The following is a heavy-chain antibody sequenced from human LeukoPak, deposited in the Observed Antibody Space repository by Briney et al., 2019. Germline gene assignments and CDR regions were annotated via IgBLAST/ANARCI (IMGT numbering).Heavy chain of an antibody. V-gene: IGHV1-8*01. CDR3: ARAYYYGSGSWGYFDY. J-gene: IGHJ4*02. D-gene: IGHD3-10*01. CDR1: GYTVISYD. Sequence: ASVKVSCKASGYTVISYDINWVRQATGQGLEWMGWMNPNSGTTLYAQKFQGRVTITADKSTSTAYMELSSLRSEDTAVYYCARAYYYGSGSWGYFDYWGQGTLVTVSS. CDR2: MNPNSGTT.